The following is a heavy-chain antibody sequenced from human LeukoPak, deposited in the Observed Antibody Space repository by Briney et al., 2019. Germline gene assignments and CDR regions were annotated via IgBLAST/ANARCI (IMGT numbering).Heavy chain of an antibody. Sequence: SETLSLTCAVYGGSFSGYYWNWIRQPPGKGLEWIGEINHSGSTNYNPSLKSRVTISVDTSKNQFSLKLSSVTAADTAVYYCARGPSPAVPAARSSSYYYYGMDVWGKGTTVTVSS. V-gene: IGHV4-34*01. J-gene: IGHJ6*04. D-gene: IGHD2-2*01. CDR2: INHSGST. CDR3: ARGPSPAVPAARSSSYYYYGMDV. CDR1: GGSFSGYY.